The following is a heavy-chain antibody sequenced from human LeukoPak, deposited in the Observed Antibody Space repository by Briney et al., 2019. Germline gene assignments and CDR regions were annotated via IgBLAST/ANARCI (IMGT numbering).Heavy chain of an antibody. Sequence: GGSLSFPVEAPEFPFSSYWMTWFRQAPGKGWEWVANIKQDGSKKSYVDSVKGRFTISRDNAKNSLYLQMNSLRAEDTAIYYCTRVGYIDEGIDYWGQGTLVTVSS. CDR1: EFPFSSYW. CDR2: IKQDGSKK. D-gene: IGHD5-24*01. CDR3: TRVGYIDEGIDY. V-gene: IGHV3-7*04. J-gene: IGHJ4*02.